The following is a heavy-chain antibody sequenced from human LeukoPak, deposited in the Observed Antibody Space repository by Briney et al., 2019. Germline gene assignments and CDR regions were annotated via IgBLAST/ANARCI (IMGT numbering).Heavy chain of an antibody. CDR1: GGTFSSYA. CDR2: MNPNSGNT. CDR3: ARGLYDSSGYEVDP. Sequence: ASVKVSCKASGGTFSSYAFSWVRQATGQGLEWMGWMNPNSGNTGYAQKFQGRVTMTRNTSISTAYMELSSLRSEDTAVYYCARGLYDSSGYEVDPWGQGTLVTVSS. J-gene: IGHJ5*02. D-gene: IGHD3-22*01. V-gene: IGHV1-8*02.